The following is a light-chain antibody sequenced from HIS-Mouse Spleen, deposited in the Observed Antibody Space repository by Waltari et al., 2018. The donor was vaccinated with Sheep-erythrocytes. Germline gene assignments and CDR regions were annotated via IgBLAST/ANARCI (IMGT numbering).Light chain of an antibody. V-gene: IGKV1D-13*01. CDR3: QQFNNYPRT. Sequence: AIQLTQSPSSLSASVGDRVTITCRASQGISSALAWYQQKPGKAPKLRIYDASSLESGVPSRFSGSGSGTDFTLTSSSLQPEDFATYYCQQFNNYPRTFGQGTKVEIK. CDR1: QGISSA. CDR2: DAS. J-gene: IGKJ1*01.